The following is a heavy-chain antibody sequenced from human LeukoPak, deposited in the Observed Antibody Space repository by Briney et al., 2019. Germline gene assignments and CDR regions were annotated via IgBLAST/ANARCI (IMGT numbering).Heavy chain of an antibody. CDR1: GGSISSGSYY. D-gene: IGHD6-19*01. CDR3: ARDGLYSSGWSDAFDF. CDR2: IYTSGST. Sequence: SETLSLTCTVSGGSISSGSYYWSWIRQPAGKGLEWIGRIYTSGSTNYNPSLKSRVTISVDTSKNQFSLKLSSVTAADTAVYYCARDGLYSSGWSDAFDFWGQGTMVTVSS. J-gene: IGHJ3*01. V-gene: IGHV4-61*02.